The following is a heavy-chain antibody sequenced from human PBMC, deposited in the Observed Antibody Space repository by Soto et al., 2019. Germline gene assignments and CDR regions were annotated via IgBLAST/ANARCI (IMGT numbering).Heavy chain of an antibody. V-gene: IGHV1-69*01. CDR1: GGTFSNYA. CDR2: SIPMFTTS. D-gene: IGHD2-2*01. CDR3: ASSAYCSGTSCIFDY. J-gene: IGHJ4*02. Sequence: QVQLVQSGAEVKKPGSSVKVSCKASGGTFSNYAINWVRQAPGLGLEWIGGSIPMFTTSNYAQKFQGRVTTTADVPTSTAFMELSSLRADDTAVYYCASSAYCSGTSCIFDYWGQGTLVTVSS.